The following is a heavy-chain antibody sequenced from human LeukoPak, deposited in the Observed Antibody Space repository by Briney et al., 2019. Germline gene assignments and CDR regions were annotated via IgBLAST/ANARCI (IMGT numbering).Heavy chain of an antibody. CDR3: AREREQWLASYMDV. CDR1: GGTFSSYA. D-gene: IGHD6-19*01. V-gene: IGHV1-69*05. Sequence: SVKVSCKASGGTFSSYAISWVRQAPGQGLEWMGGIIPIFGTANYAQKFQGRVTITTDESTSTAYMELSRLRSDDTAVYYCAREREQWLASYMDVWGKGTTVTVSS. CDR2: IIPIFGTA. J-gene: IGHJ6*03.